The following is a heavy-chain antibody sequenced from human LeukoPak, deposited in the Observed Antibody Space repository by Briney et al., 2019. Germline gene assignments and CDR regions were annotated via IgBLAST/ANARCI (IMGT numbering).Heavy chain of an antibody. D-gene: IGHD3-22*01. V-gene: IGHV3-21*01. CDR3: VGYYDSSGYHTDYYMDV. Sequence: PGGSLRLSCAASGFTFSSYSMNWVRQAPGKGLEWVSSISSSSSYIYYADSVKGRFTISRDNAKNSLYLQMNSLRAEDTAVYYCVGYYDSSGYHTDYYMDVWGKGTTVTISS. CDR1: GFTFSSYS. J-gene: IGHJ6*03. CDR2: ISSSSSYI.